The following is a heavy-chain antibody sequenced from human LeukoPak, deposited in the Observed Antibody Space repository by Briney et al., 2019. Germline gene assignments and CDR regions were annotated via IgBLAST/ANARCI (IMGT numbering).Heavy chain of an antibody. Sequence: GGSLRHSCAGSGFTFSNYWMNWVRQAPGKGLVWVSRINSDVSTTNYADSVKGRFTISRDNAKNTIYPQMNSLRAEDTAVYYCARYGRYRAFDIWGPGTVVTVSS. CDR3: ARYGRYRAFDI. V-gene: IGHV3-74*01. J-gene: IGHJ3*02. CDR1: GFTFSNYW. D-gene: IGHD1-26*01. CDR2: INSDVSTT.